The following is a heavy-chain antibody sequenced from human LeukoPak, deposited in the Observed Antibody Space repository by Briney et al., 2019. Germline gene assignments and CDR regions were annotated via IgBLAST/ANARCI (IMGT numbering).Heavy chain of an antibody. CDR1: GYTFTSYD. CDR2: MNPNSGNA. CDR3: AREVYSGSYYNY. D-gene: IGHD1-26*01. V-gene: IGHV1-8*01. J-gene: IGHJ4*02. Sequence: ASVKVSCKASGYTFTSYDINWVRQATGQGLEWMGWMNPNSGNAGYAQKFQGRVTMTRNTSISTAYMELSSLRSEDTAVYYCAREVYSGSYYNYWGQGTLVTVSS.